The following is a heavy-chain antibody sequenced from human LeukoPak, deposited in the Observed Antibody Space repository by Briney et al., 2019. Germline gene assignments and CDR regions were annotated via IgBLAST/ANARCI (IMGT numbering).Heavy chain of an antibody. Sequence: GSSLRLSCAASGFTFSSYTMHWVRQAPDKGLGWVAFISYDGSNKYYADSVKGRFTISRDNSKNTLYLPMNRLRAEDTAVYYCAIFPCSGGSCYGEGFDYWGRGTLVTVSS. CDR3: AIFPCSGGSCYGEGFDY. J-gene: IGHJ4*02. CDR2: ISYDGSNK. V-gene: IGHV3-30-3*01. CDR1: GFTFSSYT. D-gene: IGHD2-15*01.